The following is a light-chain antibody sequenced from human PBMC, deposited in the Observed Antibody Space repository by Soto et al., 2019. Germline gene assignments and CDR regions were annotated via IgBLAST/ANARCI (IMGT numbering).Light chain of an antibody. CDR2: KAS. Sequence: DIHMTQSPPTLSASVGDRVTITCRASQSISSWLAWYQQKPGKAPKLLIYKASSLESGVTSRFSGSGSGTEFTLTISSLQPDDFATYYCQQYNSYPWTFGQGTKVDIK. J-gene: IGKJ1*01. V-gene: IGKV1-5*03. CDR1: QSISSW. CDR3: QQYNSYPWT.